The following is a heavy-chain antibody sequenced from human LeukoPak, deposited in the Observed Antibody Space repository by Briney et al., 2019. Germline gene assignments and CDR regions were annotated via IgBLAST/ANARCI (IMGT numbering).Heavy chain of an antibody. Sequence: SVKVSCKASGGTFSSYAISWVRQAPGQGLEWMGGIIPIFGTANYAQKFQGRVTITADKSTSTAYMELSSLRSEDTAVYYCARIQQLVRRKRYNWFDPWGQGTLVTVSS. J-gene: IGHJ5*02. CDR1: GGTFSSYA. V-gene: IGHV1-69*06. CDR3: ARIQQLVRRKRYNWFDP. CDR2: IIPIFGTA. D-gene: IGHD6-13*01.